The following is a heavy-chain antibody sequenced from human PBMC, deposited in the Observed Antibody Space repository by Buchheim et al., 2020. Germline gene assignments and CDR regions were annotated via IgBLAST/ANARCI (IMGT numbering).Heavy chain of an antibody. D-gene: IGHD5-18*01. J-gene: IGHJ4*02. Sequence: QVQLVESGGGVVQPGRSLRLSCAASGFTFSSYGKHWVRQAPGKGLEWVAVISYDGSNKYYADSVKGRFTISRDNSKNTLYLQMNSLRAEDTAVYYCAKDVFYSYGYAGPDYWGQGTL. CDR1: GFTFSSYG. V-gene: IGHV3-30*18. CDR2: ISYDGSNK. CDR3: AKDVFYSYGYAGPDY.